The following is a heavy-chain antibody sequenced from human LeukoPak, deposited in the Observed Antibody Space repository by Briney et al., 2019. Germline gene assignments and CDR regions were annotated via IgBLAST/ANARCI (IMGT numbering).Heavy chain of an antibody. D-gene: IGHD5-24*01. Sequence: SETLSLTCAVYGGSFSGYYWSWIRQPPGKGLEWIGEINHSGSTNYNPSLKSRVTISVDTSKNQFSLKLSSVTAADTAVYYCASPVEMATVDAFDIWGQGTMVTVSS. CDR1: GGSFSGYY. CDR2: INHSGST. J-gene: IGHJ3*02. CDR3: ASPVEMATVDAFDI. V-gene: IGHV4-34*01.